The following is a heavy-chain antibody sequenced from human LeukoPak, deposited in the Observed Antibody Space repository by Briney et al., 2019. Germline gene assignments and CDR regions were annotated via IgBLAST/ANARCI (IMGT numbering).Heavy chain of an antibody. CDR1: GYTFTSYG. CDR3: ARDSEYSGYDWLYYFDY. Sequence: ASVKVSCKASGYTFTSYGISWVRQAPGQGLEWMGWISAYNGNTNYAQKLQGRVTMTTDTSTSTAYMELRSLRSDDTAVYYCARDSEYSGYDWLYYFDYWGQGTLVTVYS. J-gene: IGHJ4*02. CDR2: ISAYNGNT. V-gene: IGHV1-18*01. D-gene: IGHD5-12*01.